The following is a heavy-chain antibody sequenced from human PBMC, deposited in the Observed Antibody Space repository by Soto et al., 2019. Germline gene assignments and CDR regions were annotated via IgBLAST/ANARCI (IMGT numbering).Heavy chain of an antibody. Sequence: QVQLQQWGAGLLKPSETLSLTCAVYGGSFSGYYWSWIRQPPGKGLEWIGEINHSGSTNYNPSLKSRVTISVDTSKNQFSLKLSSVTAADTAVYYCARDRGYCSSTSCRTFDYWGQGTLVTVSS. V-gene: IGHV4-34*01. CDR3: ARDRGYCSSTSCRTFDY. CDR1: GGSFSGYY. J-gene: IGHJ4*02. D-gene: IGHD2-2*01. CDR2: INHSGST.